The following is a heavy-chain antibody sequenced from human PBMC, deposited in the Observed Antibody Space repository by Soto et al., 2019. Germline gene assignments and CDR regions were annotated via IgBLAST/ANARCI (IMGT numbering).Heavy chain of an antibody. CDR3: TKGEPRYYYGSGSRGPSADS. D-gene: IGHD3-10*01. CDR2: TNPNSGGT. Sequence: ASVKVSCKASGYIYTDFYVHWVRQAPGQGLEWMGWTNPNSGGTSYAQRFQGRVSMTRDTSITTAYVELSRLGSDDTAIYYCTKGEPRYYYGSGSRGPSADSWG. CDR1: GYIYTDFY. V-gene: IGHV1-2*02. J-gene: IGHJ5*01.